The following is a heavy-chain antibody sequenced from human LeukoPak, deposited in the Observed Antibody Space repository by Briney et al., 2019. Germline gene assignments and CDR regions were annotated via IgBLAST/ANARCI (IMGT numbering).Heavy chain of an antibody. CDR3: ARGHQRYFDWLAYFAY. V-gene: IGHV4-4*07. J-gene: IGHJ4*02. CDR1: GDSISGYY. CDR2: IYTSGST. D-gene: IGHD3-9*01. Sequence: SETLSLTCTVSGDSISGYYWNWIRQPAGKGLEWIGRIYTSGSTNYNPSLKSRVTMSVDTSKNQFSLKLSSVTAAETAVYYCARGHQRYFDWLAYFAYWGQGTLVTVSS.